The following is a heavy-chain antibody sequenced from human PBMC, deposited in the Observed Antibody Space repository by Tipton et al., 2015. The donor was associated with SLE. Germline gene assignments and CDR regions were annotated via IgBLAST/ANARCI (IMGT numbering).Heavy chain of an antibody. CDR2: INHSGST. CDR3: ASVREDITMVRGVILTVDI. CDR1: GGSFSGYY. V-gene: IGHV4-34*01. Sequence: LRLSCAVYGGSFSGYYWSWIRQPPGKGLEWIGEINHSGSTNYNPSLKSRVTISVDTSKNQFSLKLSSVTAADTAVYYCASVREDITMVRGVILTVDIWGQGTMVTVSS. J-gene: IGHJ3*02. D-gene: IGHD3-10*01.